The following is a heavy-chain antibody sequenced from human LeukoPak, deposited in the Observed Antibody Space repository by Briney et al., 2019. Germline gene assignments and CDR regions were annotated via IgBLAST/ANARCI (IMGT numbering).Heavy chain of an antibody. J-gene: IGHJ4*02. V-gene: IGHV3-74*01. CDR2: INSDGSST. CDR1: GFTFSSYW. D-gene: IGHD3-3*01. CDR3: ARARYYDFWGGYLFDY. Sequence: PGGSLRLSCAASGFTFSSYWMHWVRQAPGKGLVWVSRINSDGSSTSYADFVKGRFTISRDNAKNALYLQMNSLRAEDTAVYYCARARYYDFWGGYLFDYWGQGTLVTVSS.